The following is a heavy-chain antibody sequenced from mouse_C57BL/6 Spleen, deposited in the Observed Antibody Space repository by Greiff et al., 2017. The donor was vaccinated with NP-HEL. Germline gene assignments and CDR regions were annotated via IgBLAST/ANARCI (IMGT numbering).Heavy chain of an antibody. Sequence: EVQRVESGGDLVKPGGSLKLSCAASGFTFSSYGMSWVRQTPDKRLEWVATISSGGSYTYYPDSVKGRFTISRDNAKNTLYLQMSSLKSEDTAMYYCASVTGHWYFDVWGTGTTVTVSS. CDR3: ASVTGHWYFDV. V-gene: IGHV5-6*01. CDR2: ISSGGSYT. CDR1: GFTFSSYG. D-gene: IGHD4-1*01. J-gene: IGHJ1*03.